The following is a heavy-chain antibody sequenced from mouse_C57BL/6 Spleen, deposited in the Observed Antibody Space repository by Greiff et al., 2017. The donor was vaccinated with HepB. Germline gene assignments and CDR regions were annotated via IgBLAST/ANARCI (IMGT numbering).Heavy chain of an antibody. Sequence: QVQLQQSGAELARPGASVKLSCKASGYTFTSYGISWVKQRTGQGLEWIGEIYPRSGNTYYNEKFKGKATLTADKSSSTAYMELRSLTSEDSAVYFCARGDGYYVLWGYFDVWGTGTTVTVSS. J-gene: IGHJ1*03. V-gene: IGHV1-81*01. CDR1: GYTFTSYG. D-gene: IGHD2-3*01. CDR3: ARGDGYYVLWGYFDV. CDR2: IYPRSGNT.